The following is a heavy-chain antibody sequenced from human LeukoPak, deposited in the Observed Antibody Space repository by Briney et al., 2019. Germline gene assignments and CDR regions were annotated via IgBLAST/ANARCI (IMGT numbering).Heavy chain of an antibody. Sequence: SETLSLTCAVYGGSFSGYYWSWIRQPPGKGLEWIGEINHSGSTNYNPSLKSRVTISVDTSKNQFSLKLSSVTAADTAVYYCARHHRYCSGGSCYLFDYWGQGTLVTVSS. J-gene: IGHJ4*02. D-gene: IGHD2-15*01. CDR2: INHSGST. V-gene: IGHV4-34*01. CDR3: ARHHRYCSGGSCYLFDY. CDR1: GGSFSGYY.